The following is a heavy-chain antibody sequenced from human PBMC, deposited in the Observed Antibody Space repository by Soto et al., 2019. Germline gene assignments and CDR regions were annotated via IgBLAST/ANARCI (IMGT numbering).Heavy chain of an antibody. D-gene: IGHD5-18*01. CDR1: GGTFSTYA. CDR2: IIPMFGTA. V-gene: IGHV1-69*12. CDR3: ASGIQLWLRRINNGYSG. Sequence: QVQLVQSGAEVKKPESSVKVSCKAPGGTFSTYAISWVRQAPGQGLEWMGGIIPMFGTANYAKRFQDRVTITADESTNTVYMGLSSLRSEATAVYFCASGIQLWLRRINNGYSGWGQGTMVTVSS. J-gene: IGHJ4*02.